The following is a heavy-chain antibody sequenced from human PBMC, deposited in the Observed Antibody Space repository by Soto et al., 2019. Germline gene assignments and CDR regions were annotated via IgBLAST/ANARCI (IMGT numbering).Heavy chain of an antibody. CDR1: GFTFSSYA. CDR3: ARDVTTIFGVVIPFDI. J-gene: IGHJ3*02. V-gene: IGHV3-30-3*01. CDR2: ISYDGSNK. Sequence: SLRLSFAASGFTFSSYAMHWVRQAPGKGLEWVAVISYDGSNKYYADSVKGRFTISRDNSKNTLYLQMNSLRAEDTAVYYCARDVTTIFGVVIPFDIWGQGTMVTVSS. D-gene: IGHD3-3*01.